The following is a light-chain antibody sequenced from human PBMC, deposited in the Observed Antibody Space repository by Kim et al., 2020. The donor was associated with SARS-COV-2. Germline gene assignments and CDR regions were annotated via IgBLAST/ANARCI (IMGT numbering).Light chain of an antibody. CDR1: QNVGNK. V-gene: IGKV3-15*01. CDR3: QQYHNWPPIT. Sequence: PPGERGALSCKASQNVGNKLAWYQQKPGQAPRLLIYDASTRASGIPDRFIGSGSGTEFTLIIGRLQSEDFALYYCQQYHNWPPITFGQGTRLEIK. CDR2: DAS. J-gene: IGKJ5*01.